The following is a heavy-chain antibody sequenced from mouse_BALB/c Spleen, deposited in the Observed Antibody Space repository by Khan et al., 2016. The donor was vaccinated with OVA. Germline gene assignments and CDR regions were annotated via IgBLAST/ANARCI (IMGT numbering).Heavy chain of an antibody. D-gene: IGHD2-4*01. CDR2: ISYSGNT. CDR1: GYSITSEYT. CDR3: ARKDYYDCDPFPY. V-gene: IGHV3-2*02. J-gene: IGHJ3*01. Sequence: EVQLQESGPGLVKPSQSLSLTCTVTGYSITSEYTWNWIRQFPGNKLERMGFISYSGNTRYNPSLKSRISITRDTSKNQFFLQLNSVTSEDTATYYCARKDYYDCDPFPYWGQGTLVTVSA.